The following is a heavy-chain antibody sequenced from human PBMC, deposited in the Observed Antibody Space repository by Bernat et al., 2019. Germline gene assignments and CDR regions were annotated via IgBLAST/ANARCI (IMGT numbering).Heavy chain of an antibody. V-gene: IGHV3-48*01. CDR3: AGEEGLAVAGFGDYYYYGMDV. D-gene: IGHD6-19*01. Sequence: EVQLVESGGGLVQPGGSLRLSCAASGFTFSSYSMNWVRQAPGKGLEWVSYISSSSSTIYYADSVKGRFTISRDNAKNSLYLQMNSLRAEDTAVYYCAGEEGLAVAGFGDYYYYGMDVWGQGTTVTVSS. CDR1: GFTFSSYS. J-gene: IGHJ6*02. CDR2: ISSSSSTI.